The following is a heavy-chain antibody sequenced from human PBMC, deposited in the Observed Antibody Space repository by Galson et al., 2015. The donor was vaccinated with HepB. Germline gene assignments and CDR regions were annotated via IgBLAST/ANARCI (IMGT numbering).Heavy chain of an antibody. CDR2: ISAYNGNT. J-gene: IGHJ4*02. Sequence: QSGAEVKKPGESLKISCKASGYTFTSYGISWVRQAPGQGLEWMGWISAYNGNTNYAQKLQGRVTMTTDTSTSTAYMELRSLRSDDTAVYYCASALIYCSSTSCYRQFDYWGQGTLVTVSS. CDR1: GYTFTSYG. CDR3: ASALIYCSSTSCYRQFDY. V-gene: IGHV1-18*01. D-gene: IGHD2-2*01.